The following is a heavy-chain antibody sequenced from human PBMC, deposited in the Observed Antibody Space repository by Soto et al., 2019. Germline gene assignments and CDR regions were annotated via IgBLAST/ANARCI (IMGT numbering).Heavy chain of an antibody. CDR1: GGTFSSYA. Sequence: SLKVSCKASGGTFSSYAISWVRQAPGQGLEWMGGIIPIFGTANYAQKFQGRVTITEEKSTSTAYMELSSLRSEDTAVYYCARSNKLRYFDWLTNYYYYGXDVWGQSTTVTXS. V-gene: IGHV1-69*06. D-gene: IGHD3-9*01. CDR3: ARSNKLRYFDWLTNYYYYGXDV. J-gene: IGHJ6*02. CDR2: IIPIFGTA.